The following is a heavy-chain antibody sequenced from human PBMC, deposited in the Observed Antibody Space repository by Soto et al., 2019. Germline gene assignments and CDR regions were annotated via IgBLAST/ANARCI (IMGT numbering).Heavy chain of an antibody. D-gene: IGHD4-4*01. CDR3: ARDPTDYSYADYFDF. CDR1: GGSFSCYY. J-gene: IGHJ4*02. Sequence: SETLSLTCAVYGGSFSCYYWTWIRHPPGKGLEWIGDINHSGSTNYNPSLKSRVTISVDTSKNQFSLKLTSVTAEDTAVYYCARDPTDYSYADYFDFWGQGTLVTVSS. CDR2: INHSGST. V-gene: IGHV4-34*01.